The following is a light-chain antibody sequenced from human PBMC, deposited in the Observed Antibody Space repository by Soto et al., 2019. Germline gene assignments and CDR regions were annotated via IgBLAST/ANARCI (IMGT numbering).Light chain of an antibody. J-gene: IGKJ1*01. CDR1: LRKSNC. V-gene: IGKV1-27*01. Sequence: QVTQTPSSLSASVGDRGTXXXXXRLRKSNCLAWYRQKPGKIPNLRIYAASTLQAGVPSRFSGSGSGTDFTLTISSLQPEDDAAYYCQWYYSYPTWTFGQGTKVDIK. CDR3: QWYYSYPTWT. CDR2: AAS.